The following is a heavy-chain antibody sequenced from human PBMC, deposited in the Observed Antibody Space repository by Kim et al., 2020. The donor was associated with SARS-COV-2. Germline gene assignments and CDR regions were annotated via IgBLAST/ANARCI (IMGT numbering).Heavy chain of an antibody. CDR1: GGSFSGYY. CDR2: INHSGST. J-gene: IGHJ5*02. D-gene: IGHD3-10*01. V-gene: IGHV4-34*01. Sequence: SETLSLTCAVYGGSFSGYYWSWIRQPPGKGLEWIGEINHSGSTNYNPSLKSRVTISVDTSKNQFSLKLSSVTAADTAVYYCARDTITMVRGGILSFAHPYNWFDPWGQGALVTVSS. CDR3: ARDTITMVRGGILSFAHPYNWFDP.